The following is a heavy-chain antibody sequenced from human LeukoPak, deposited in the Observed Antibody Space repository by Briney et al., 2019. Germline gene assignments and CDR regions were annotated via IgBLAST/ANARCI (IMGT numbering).Heavy chain of an antibody. V-gene: IGHV3-23*01. CDR1: GFTFSSNA. Sequence: GGSLRLSCVASGFTFSSNAMSWVRQAPGKGLEWVSGISGSGGSTYYADSVKGRFTISRDNSKNTLYLQMASLRAEDTAVYYCAKVPDSSGYFNNYYMDVWGKGTTVTVSS. CDR2: ISGSGGST. D-gene: IGHD3-22*01. CDR3: AKVPDSSGYFNNYYMDV. J-gene: IGHJ6*03.